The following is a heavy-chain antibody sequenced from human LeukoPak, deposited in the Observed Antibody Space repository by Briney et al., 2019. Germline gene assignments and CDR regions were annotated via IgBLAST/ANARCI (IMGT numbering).Heavy chain of an antibody. CDR2: ISSSSSYI. J-gene: IGHJ6*03. D-gene: IGHD3-3*01. V-gene: IGHV3-21*01. Sequence: PGGSLRLSCAASGFTFSSYSMNWVRQAPGKGLEWVSSISSSSSYIYYADSVKGRFTISRDNAKNSLYLQMNSLRAEDTAVYYCASSSSDDFWSGYYYYYYYMDVWGKGTTVTVSS. CDR1: GFTFSSYS. CDR3: ASSSSDDFWSGYYYYYYYMDV.